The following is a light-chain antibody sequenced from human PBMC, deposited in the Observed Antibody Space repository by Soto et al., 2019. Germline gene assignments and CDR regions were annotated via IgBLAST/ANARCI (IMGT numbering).Light chain of an antibody. CDR1: SSDVGGYNY. CDR3: SSYAGSNSYV. V-gene: IGLV2-8*01. Sequence: QSALTQPPSASGSPGQSVTISCTGTSSDVGGYNYVSRYQHHPGKAPKLMIYDVSKRPSGVPDRFSGSKSGNTASLTVSGLQPEDEADYYCSSYAGSNSYVFGAGTKLTVL. CDR2: DVS. J-gene: IGLJ1*01.